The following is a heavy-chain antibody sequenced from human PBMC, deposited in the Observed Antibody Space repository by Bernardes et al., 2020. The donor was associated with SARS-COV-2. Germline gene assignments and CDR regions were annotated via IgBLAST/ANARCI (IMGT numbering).Heavy chain of an antibody. CDR2: LKSKSDGSTR. D-gene: IGHD3-22*01. J-gene: IGHJ4*02. Sequence: GGSLRLSCAASGFTFTNAWMSWVRQAPGKGLEWVGRLKSKSDGSTRDYAAPVRGRFTMSRDDSKNTLYLQMNSLKTEDTAVYYCATYKDSSIHLQRIFDSWGQGTLVTVSS. CDR1: GFTFTNAW. CDR3: ATYKDSSIHLQRIFDS. V-gene: IGHV3-15*01.